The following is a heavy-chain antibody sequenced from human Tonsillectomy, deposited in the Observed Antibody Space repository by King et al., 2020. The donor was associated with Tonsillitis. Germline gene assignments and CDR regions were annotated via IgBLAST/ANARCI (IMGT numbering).Heavy chain of an antibody. V-gene: IGHV1-18*01. Sequence: VQLVGSGAEMKKPGASVKISCKPSGYTFRNYGLGWVRQAPGQGLEWMGWISPYDGKTKYVQKVQGRVIMTTDTSTSTAYMELRSLRSDDTAVYYCARDRSNSDSSGYPYWGQGTLVTVSA. D-gene: IGHD3-22*01. J-gene: IGHJ4*02. CDR1: GYTFRNYG. CDR3: ARDRSNSDSSGYPY. CDR2: ISPYDGKT.